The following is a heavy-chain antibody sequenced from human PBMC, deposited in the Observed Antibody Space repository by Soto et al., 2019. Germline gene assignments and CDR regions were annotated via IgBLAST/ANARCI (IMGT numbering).Heavy chain of an antibody. CDR2: INHSGST. CDR3: ARGAGIGYCSSTSCPNGFDP. V-gene: IGHV4-34*01. D-gene: IGHD2-2*01. CDR1: GGSFSGYY. Sequence: QVQLQQWGAGLLKPSETLSLTCAVYGGSFSGYYWSWIRQPPGKGLEWMGEINHSGSTNYNPSLKSRVTISVDTSKNQFSLKLSSVTAADTAVYYCARGAGIGYCSSTSCPNGFDPWGQGTLVTVSS. J-gene: IGHJ5*02.